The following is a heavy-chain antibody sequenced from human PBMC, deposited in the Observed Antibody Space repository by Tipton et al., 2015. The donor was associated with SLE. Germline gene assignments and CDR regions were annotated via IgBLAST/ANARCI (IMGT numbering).Heavy chain of an antibody. CDR2: INHRGST. CDR1: GGSISSSSSYY. Sequence: GLVKPSETLSLTCAVYGGSISSSSSYYWAWIRQPPGKGVEWIGEINHRGSTNYNPSLKSRVTISVDTSKNQFSLKLTSVTAADTAVYYCARIPAVAGTGVAYWGQGTLVTVSS. V-gene: IGHV4-34*01. CDR3: ARIPAVAGTGVAY. J-gene: IGHJ4*02. D-gene: IGHD6-19*01.